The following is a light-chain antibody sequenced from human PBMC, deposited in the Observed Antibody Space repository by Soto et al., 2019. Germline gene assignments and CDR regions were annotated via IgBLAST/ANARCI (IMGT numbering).Light chain of an antibody. CDR2: DAS. CDR1: QSVSSY. CDR3: QQYNNWPLT. Sequence: EIVLTQSPATLSLSPGERATLSCRASQSVSSYLAWYQQKPGQAPRLLIYDASNRATGIPARFSGSGSGTEFTLTISSLQSKDFAVYSCQQYNNWPLTFGGGTKWIS. J-gene: IGKJ4*01. V-gene: IGKV3-11*01.